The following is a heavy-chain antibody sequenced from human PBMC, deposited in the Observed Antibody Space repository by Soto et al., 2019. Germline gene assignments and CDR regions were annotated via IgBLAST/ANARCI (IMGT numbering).Heavy chain of an antibody. CDR1: GGSISSSSDY. D-gene: IGHD2-15*01. J-gene: IGHJ6*02. Sequence: TSETLCLTWTVSGGSISSSSDYWGWIRQPPGKGLEWIGSIYYSGSTYYNPSLKSRVTISVDTSKNQFSLKLSSVTAADTAVYYCARGRSYIVVVVAATFYYGMDVWGQGTTVTVSS. V-gene: IGHV4-39*01. CDR2: IYYSGST. CDR3: ARGRSYIVVVVAATFYYGMDV.